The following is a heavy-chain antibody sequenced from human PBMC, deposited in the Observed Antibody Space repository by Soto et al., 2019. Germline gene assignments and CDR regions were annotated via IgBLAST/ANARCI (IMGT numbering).Heavy chain of an antibody. CDR2: ITTSSSFI. D-gene: IGHD6-19*01. J-gene: IGHJ2*01. CDR1: GFTFNTYS. V-gene: IGHV3-21*01. Sequence: VQLVESGGGLVKSGGSLRLSCAASGFTFNTYSMNWVRQSPGQGLEWVASITTSSSFIYYADSVKDRFTISRDNAKNTLYLQMNSRRAEDTARYYCARDSLTWLVAKYWYFDHWGRGTPVTVSS. CDR3: ARDSLTWLVAKYWYFDH.